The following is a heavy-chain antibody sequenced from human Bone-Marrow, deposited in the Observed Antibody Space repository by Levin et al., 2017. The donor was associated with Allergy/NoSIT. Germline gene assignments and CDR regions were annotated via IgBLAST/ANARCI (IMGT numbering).Heavy chain of an antibody. Sequence: SCEVSGFTFSDAYMNWIRQSPGKGLEWIAYISGSGSDMRYADSVKGRFTISRDNPKNSLYLEMNNLRLEDTALYYCVKDARLASSWGQGTLVTVSS. CDR2: ISGSGSDM. V-gene: IGHV3-11*01. CDR3: VKDARLASS. D-gene: IGHD3-3*02. J-gene: IGHJ5*02. CDR1: GFTFSDAY.